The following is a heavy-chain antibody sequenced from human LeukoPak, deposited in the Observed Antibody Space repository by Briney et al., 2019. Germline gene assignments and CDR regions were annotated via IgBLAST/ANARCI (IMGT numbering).Heavy chain of an antibody. CDR2: ISSSSSTI. Sequence: GGSLRLSCAASGFTFSSYSMNWVRQAPGKGLEWVSYISSSSSTIYYADSVKGRFTISRDNAKNSLYLQMNSLRAEDTAVYYCAREPVHYYDSSGYYPDAFDIWGQGTMVTVSS. D-gene: IGHD3-22*01. CDR1: GFTFSSYS. J-gene: IGHJ3*02. V-gene: IGHV3-48*01. CDR3: AREPVHYYDSSGYYPDAFDI.